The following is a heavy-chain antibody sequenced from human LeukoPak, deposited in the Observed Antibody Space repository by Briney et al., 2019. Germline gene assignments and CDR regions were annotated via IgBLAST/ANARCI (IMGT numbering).Heavy chain of an antibody. CDR2: IYYSGST. CDR1: GGSISSYY. J-gene: IGHJ4*02. D-gene: IGHD3/OR15-3a*01. CDR3: ARSNPRTGYYYFDY. Sequence: SSETLSLTCTVSGGSISSYYWSWIRQPPGKGLEWIGYIYYSGSTNYNPSLKSRVTISVDTSKNQFSLKLSSVTAADTAVYYCARSNPRTGYYYFDYWGQGTLVTVSS. V-gene: IGHV4-59*01.